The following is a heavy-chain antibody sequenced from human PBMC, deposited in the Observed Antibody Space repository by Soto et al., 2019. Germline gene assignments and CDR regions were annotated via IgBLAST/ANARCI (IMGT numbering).Heavy chain of an antibody. CDR3: ARGPGGVAAGTAYYGMDV. J-gene: IGHJ6*02. CDR1: GGSFSGYY. D-gene: IGHD6-13*01. CDR2: INHSGST. Sequence: QVQLQQWGAGLLKPSETLSLTCAVYGGSFSGYYWSWIRQPPGKGLAGIGEINHSGSTNYNPSLMIRVAISVHTSMNQFSLRVGSVTAADTAVYYCARGPGGVAAGTAYYGMDVWCQGTTVSVSS. V-gene: IGHV4-34*01.